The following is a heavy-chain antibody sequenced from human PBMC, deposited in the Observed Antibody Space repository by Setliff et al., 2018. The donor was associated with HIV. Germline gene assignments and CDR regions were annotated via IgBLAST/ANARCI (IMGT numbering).Heavy chain of an antibody. V-gene: IGHV5-51*01. CDR2: IYPGDSDT. Sequence: PGESLKISCKGSGYSFTNYWIAWVRQMPGRGLEWMGIIYPGDSDTRYSPSFQGQVTISADKSISTAYLQWSSLKASDTDMYYCARQGDYHILTGYYSGPHDAFDIWGQGTMVTVSS. J-gene: IGHJ3*02. CDR1: GYSFTNYW. CDR3: ARQGDYHILTGYYSGPHDAFDI. D-gene: IGHD3-9*01.